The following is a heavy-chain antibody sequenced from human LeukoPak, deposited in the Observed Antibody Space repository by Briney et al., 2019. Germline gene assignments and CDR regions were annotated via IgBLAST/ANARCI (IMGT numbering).Heavy chain of an antibody. CDR3: ARGPNKSDGGNSGSAWFDP. CDR2: MNPNSGNT. Sequence: ASVKVSCKASGYTFTTYDINWVRQVTGQGLEWMGWMNPNSGNTGYAQKFQGRATMTRNTSISTAYMELSSLRSEDTAVYYCARGPNKSDGGNSGSAWFDPWGQGTLVTVSS. D-gene: IGHD4-23*01. J-gene: IGHJ5*02. CDR1: GYTFTTYD. V-gene: IGHV1-8*01.